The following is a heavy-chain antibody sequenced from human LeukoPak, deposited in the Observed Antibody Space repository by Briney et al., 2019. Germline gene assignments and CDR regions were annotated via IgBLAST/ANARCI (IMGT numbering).Heavy chain of an antibody. CDR2: ISGSGGST. D-gene: IGHD3-3*01. J-gene: IGHJ6*03. V-gene: IGHV3-23*01. CDR3: AKSGRDFGVVIPYYYYYYMDV. CDR1: GFTFSSYA. Sequence: GGSLRLSCAASGFTFSSYAMSWVRQAPGKGLEWVSAISGSGGSTYYADSVKGRFTISRDNPKNTLYPQTNSLRAEDTAVYYCAKSGRDFGVVIPYYYYYYMDVWGKGTTVTVSS.